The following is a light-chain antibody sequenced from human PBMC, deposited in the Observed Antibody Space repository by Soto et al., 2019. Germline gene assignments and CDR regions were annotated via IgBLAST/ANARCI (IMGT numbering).Light chain of an antibody. CDR1: QSVSGS. CDR2: GAS. V-gene: IGKV3-11*01. CDR3: QQRSNWPWT. J-gene: IGKJ1*01. Sequence: PGEKATLSCRASQSVSGSLGWYQQKPGQAPRLLIYGASSRATGISDRFSGSGSGTDFTLTISSLEPEDFAVYYCQQRSNWPWTCGQGTKGDIK.